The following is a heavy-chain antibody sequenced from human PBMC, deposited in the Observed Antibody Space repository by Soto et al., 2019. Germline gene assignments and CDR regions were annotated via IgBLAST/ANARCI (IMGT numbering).Heavy chain of an antibody. CDR1: GFSLSTTGVG. CDR3: AQRFPHYGLGRERGNWFEH. J-gene: IGHJ5*02. Sequence: QITLKESGPTLVRPTQTLTLTCTFSGFSLSTTGVGVGWIRQPPGKALEWLALIYWDDDKRYSPSLKSRLTITKDTSKNEVILTMTHMDPVDTARYYCAQRFPHYGLGRERGNWFEHWGQGTLVTVSS. V-gene: IGHV2-5*02. CDR2: IYWDDDK. D-gene: IGHD3-10*01.